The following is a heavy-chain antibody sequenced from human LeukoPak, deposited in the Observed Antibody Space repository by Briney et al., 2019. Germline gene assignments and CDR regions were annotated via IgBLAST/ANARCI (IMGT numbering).Heavy chain of an antibody. CDR2: TYYASKWYN. J-gene: IGHJ4*02. D-gene: IGHD3-10*01. CDR1: GDSVSGNSVA. V-gene: IGHV6-1*01. Sequence: SQTLSLTCAISGDSVSGNSVAWNWIRQSPSRGLEWLRRTYYASKWYNDYAISVKSRITVSPDTSKNQFSLQLNSVTPEDTAVYFCARGRSSAFDSWGQGTVVTVSS. CDR3: ARGRSSAFDS.